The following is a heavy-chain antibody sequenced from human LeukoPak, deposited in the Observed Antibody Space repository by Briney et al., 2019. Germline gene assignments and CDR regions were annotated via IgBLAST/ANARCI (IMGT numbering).Heavy chain of an antibody. CDR3: ARVKAAAEDY. J-gene: IGHJ4*02. Sequence: GGSLRLSCAASGFTFSSYSMNWVRQAPGKGLEWVSSISSSSSYIYYADSVKGRFTISRNNAKNSLYLQMNSLRAEDTAVYYCARVKAAAEDYWGQGTLVTVSS. CDR1: GFTFSSYS. CDR2: ISSSSSYI. V-gene: IGHV3-21*01. D-gene: IGHD6-13*01.